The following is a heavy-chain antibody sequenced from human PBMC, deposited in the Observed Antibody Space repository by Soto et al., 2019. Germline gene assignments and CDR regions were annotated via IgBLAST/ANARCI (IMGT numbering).Heavy chain of an antibody. J-gene: IGHJ6*02. Sequence: EVQLVESGGGLVKPGGSLRLSCAASGFTFSNAWMSWVRQAPGKGLEWVGRIKSKTDGGTTDYAAPVKGRFTISRDDSKNTLYLQMNSLKTEDTAVYYCTTDALWSPYYYGMVVWGQGTTVTVSS. CDR3: TTDALWSPYYYGMVV. D-gene: IGHD3-3*01. CDR1: GFTFSNAW. CDR2: IKSKTDGGTT. V-gene: IGHV3-15*01.